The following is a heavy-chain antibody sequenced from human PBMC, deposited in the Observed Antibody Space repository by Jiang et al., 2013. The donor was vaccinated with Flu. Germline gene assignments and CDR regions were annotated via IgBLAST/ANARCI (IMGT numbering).Heavy chain of an antibody. CDR1: GGTFSSYA. CDR3: ARERIAVAGPSSDAFDI. Sequence: SGAEVKKPGSSVKVSCKASGGTFSSYAISWVRQAPGQGLEWMGRIIPILGIANYAQKFQGRVTITADKSTSTAYMELSSLRSEDTAVYYCARERIAVAGPSSDAFDIWGQGAMVTVSS. J-gene: IGHJ3*02. CDR2: IIPILGIA. V-gene: IGHV1-69*04. D-gene: IGHD6-19*01.